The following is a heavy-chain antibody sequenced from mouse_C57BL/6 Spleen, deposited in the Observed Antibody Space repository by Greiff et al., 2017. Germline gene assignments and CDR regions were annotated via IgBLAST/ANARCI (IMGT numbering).Heavy chain of an antibody. CDR3: ARSVYYGNYVFDY. CDR1: GYTFTTYP. Sequence: VKLVESGAELVKPGASVKMSCKASGYTFTTYPIEWMKQNHGKSLEWIGNFHPYNDDTKYNEKFKGKATLTVEKSSSTVYLELSRLTSDDSAVYYCARSVYYGNYVFDYWGQGTTLTVSS. CDR2: FHPYNDDT. J-gene: IGHJ2*01. D-gene: IGHD2-1*01. V-gene: IGHV1-47*01.